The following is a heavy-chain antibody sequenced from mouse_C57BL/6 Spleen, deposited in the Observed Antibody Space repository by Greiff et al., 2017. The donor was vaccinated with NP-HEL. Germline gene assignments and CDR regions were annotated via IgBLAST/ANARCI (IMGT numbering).Heavy chain of an antibody. Sequence: QVQLKQPGAELVMPGASVKLSCKASGYTFTSYWMHWVKQRPGQGLEWIGEIDPSDSYTNYNQKFKGKSTLTVDKSSSTAYMQLSSLTSEDSAVYYCARANLYDGYYGGFDYWGQGTTLTVSS. V-gene: IGHV1-69*01. CDR2: IDPSDSYT. J-gene: IGHJ2*01. CDR1: GYTFTSYW. D-gene: IGHD2-3*01. CDR3: ARANLYDGYYGGFDY.